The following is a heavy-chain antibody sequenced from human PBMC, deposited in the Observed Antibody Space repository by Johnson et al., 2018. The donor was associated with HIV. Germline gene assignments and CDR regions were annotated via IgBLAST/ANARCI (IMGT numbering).Heavy chain of an antibody. CDR3: ARRMVQGVIITSGAFDI. Sequence: VQLVESGGGLVKPGGSLRLSCAASGFTFSNAWMSWVRQAPGKGLEWVGRVKSKTDGGTIDYAAAVKGRFIISRDDSKNTLYLQMNSLRAEDTAVYYCARRMVQGVIITSGAFDIWGQGTMVTVSS. D-gene: IGHD3-10*01. CDR1: GFTFSNAW. CDR2: VKSKTDGGTI. V-gene: IGHV3-15*01. J-gene: IGHJ3*02.